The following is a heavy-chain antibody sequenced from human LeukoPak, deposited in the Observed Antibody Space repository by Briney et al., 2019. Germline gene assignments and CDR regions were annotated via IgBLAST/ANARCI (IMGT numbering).Heavy chain of an antibody. CDR3: ARGRTGTTYRWFDP. J-gene: IGHJ5*02. D-gene: IGHD1-7*01. CDR2: INPNSGGT. V-gene: IGHV1-2*04. CDR1: GYTFTGYY. Sequence: AASVNVSCKASGYTFTGYYMHWMRQAPGQGLEWMGWINPNSGGTNYAQKFQGWVTMTRDTSISTAYMELSRLRSDDTAVYYCARGRTGTTYRWFDPWGQGTLVTVSS.